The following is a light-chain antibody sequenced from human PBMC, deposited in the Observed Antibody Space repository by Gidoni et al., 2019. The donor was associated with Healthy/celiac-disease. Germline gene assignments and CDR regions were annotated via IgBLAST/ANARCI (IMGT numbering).Light chain of an antibody. Sequence: DIVMTQSPDSLAVSLGERANINCKSSQSVLYSSNNKNYLAWYQQKPGQPPKLIIYWASTRESGVPDRFSGSGSGTDFTLTISSLQAEDVAVYYCQQYYSTPQTFGQXTKVEIK. J-gene: IGKJ1*01. CDR3: QQYYSTPQT. V-gene: IGKV4-1*01. CDR1: QSVLYSSNNKNY. CDR2: WAS.